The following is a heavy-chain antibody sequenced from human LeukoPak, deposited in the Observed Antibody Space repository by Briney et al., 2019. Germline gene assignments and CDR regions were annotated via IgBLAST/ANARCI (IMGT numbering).Heavy chain of an antibody. CDR2: INHSGST. V-gene: IGHV4-38-2*02. J-gene: IGHJ5*02. D-gene: IGHD6-19*01. CDR1: GYSISSGYY. CDR3: ARLPYTTRIYSSGWYGVPARWFDP. Sequence: PSETLSLTCTVSGYSISSGYYWGWIRQPPGKGLEWIGEINHSGSTNYNPSLKSRVTISVDTSKNQFSLKLSSVTAADTAVYYCARLPYTTRIYSSGWYGVPARWFDPWGQGTLVTVSS.